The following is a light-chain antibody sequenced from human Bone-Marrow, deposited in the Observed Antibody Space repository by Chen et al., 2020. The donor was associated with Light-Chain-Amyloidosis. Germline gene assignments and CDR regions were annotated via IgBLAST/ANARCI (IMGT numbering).Light chain of an antibody. CDR3: QHRSNWPPMNT. J-gene: IGKJ2*01. CDR2: DAS. V-gene: IGKV3-11*01. Sequence: EIVLTQSPGTLSLSPGGRATLSCRASQSVSSSLAWYQHKPGQAPMLLIYDASDSATGVPARFSGCGCGTDFTLTISGLGHEDLAVNDCQHRSNWPPMNTFGQVTKLRIK. CDR1: QSVSSS.